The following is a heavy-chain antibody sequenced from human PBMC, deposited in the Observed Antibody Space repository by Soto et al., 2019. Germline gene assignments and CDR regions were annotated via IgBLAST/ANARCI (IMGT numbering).Heavy chain of an antibody. CDR3: ARGDRSPNY. V-gene: IGHV1-18*01. CDR1: GYRFTTYG. Sequence: QVQLVQSGAEVKQPGASVQVSCKASGYRFTTYGITWVRQATGQGLEWMGWISGYNGNTNYAQKLQGRVTMTTDTSTSTAVMELRSLTSDDTAVYYCARGDRSPNYWGQGTLVTVSS. D-gene: IGHD3-10*01. J-gene: IGHJ4*02. CDR2: ISGYNGNT.